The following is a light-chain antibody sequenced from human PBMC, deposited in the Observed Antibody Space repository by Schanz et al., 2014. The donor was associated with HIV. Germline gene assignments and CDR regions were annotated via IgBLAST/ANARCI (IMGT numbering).Light chain of an antibody. CDR3: QSYDSSLSGYV. CDR2: DNN. V-gene: IGLV1-51*01. CDR1: SSNIGNNY. J-gene: IGLJ1*01. Sequence: QSVLTQPPSVSAAPGQKVTISCSGSSSNIGNNYVSWYRHLPGTAPKLLIYDNNERPSGIPDRFSGSKSGTSASLAISGLQSDDEADYYCQSYDSSLSGYVFGTGTNLTVL.